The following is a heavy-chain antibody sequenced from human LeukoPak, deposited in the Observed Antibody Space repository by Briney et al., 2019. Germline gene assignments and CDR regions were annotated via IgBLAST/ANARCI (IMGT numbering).Heavy chain of an antibody. J-gene: IGHJ4*02. V-gene: IGHV3-48*03. Sequence: PGGSLRLSCAASGFTFSSYEMNWVRQAPGKGLEWVSYISSSGSTIYYTDSMKGRLTISRDNANNSLYLQMNNLRAEDTAMYYCARGRRTGDRGYYDYWGQGTLVTVSS. CDR1: GFTFSSYE. CDR2: ISSSGSTI. D-gene: IGHD7-27*01. CDR3: ARGRRTGDRGYYDY.